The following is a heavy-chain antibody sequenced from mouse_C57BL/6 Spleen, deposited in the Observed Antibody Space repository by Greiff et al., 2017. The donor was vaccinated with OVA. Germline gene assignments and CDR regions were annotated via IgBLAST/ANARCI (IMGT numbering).Heavy chain of an antibody. D-gene: IGHD2-1*01. J-gene: IGHJ2*01. CDR3: ARAGDGNFYFDY. CDR1: GYTFTSYW. V-gene: IGHV1-59*01. CDR2: IDPSDSYT. Sequence: QVQLQQPGAELVRPGTSVKLSCKASGYTFTSYWMHWVKQRPGQGLEWIGVIDPSDSYTNYNQKFKGKATLTVDTSSSTAYMQLSSLTSEDSAVYYCARAGDGNFYFDYWGKGTTLTVSS.